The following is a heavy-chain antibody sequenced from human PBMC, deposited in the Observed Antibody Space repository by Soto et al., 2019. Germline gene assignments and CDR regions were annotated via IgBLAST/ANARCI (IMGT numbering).Heavy chain of an antibody. CDR2: IYYSGST. D-gene: IGHD1-1*01. CDR3: ARETNPESVMDV. V-gene: IGHV4-30-4*01. Sequence: SETLSLTCTVSGGSISSGDYYWSWIRQPPGKGLEWIGYIYYSGSTYYNPSLKSRVTISVDTSKNQFSLKLSSVTAADTAVYYCARETNPESVMDVWGQGTTVTVSS. J-gene: IGHJ6*02. CDR1: GGSISSGDYY.